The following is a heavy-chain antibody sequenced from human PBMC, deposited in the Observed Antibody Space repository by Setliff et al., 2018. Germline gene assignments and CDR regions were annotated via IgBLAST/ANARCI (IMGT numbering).Heavy chain of an antibody. CDR3: ARARYCSSTSCYYYYYMDV. Sequence: GGSLRLSCEASGFTFTSYWMSWVRQAPGKGLEWVANIKQDGSEKYYVDSVKGRFTISRDNAKNSLYLQMNSLRAEDTAVYYCARARYCSSTSCYYYYYMDVWGKGTTVTVSS. V-gene: IGHV3-7*01. CDR2: IKQDGSEK. CDR1: GFTFTSYW. D-gene: IGHD2-2*01. J-gene: IGHJ6*03.